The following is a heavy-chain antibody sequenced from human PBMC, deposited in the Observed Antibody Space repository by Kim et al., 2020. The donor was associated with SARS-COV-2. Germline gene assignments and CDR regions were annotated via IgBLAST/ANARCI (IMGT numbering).Heavy chain of an antibody. CDR3: ARGSGDHLPYFDL. CDR1: GGSISSGGYY. J-gene: IGHJ2*01. V-gene: IGHV4-31*03. CDR2: IYYSGST. Sequence: SETLSLTCTVSGGSISSGGYYWSWIRQHPGKGLEWIGYIYYSGSTYYNPSLKSRVTISVDTSKNQFSLKLSSVTAADTAVYYCARGSGDHLPYFDLWGRGTLVTVSS. D-gene: IGHD3-10*01.